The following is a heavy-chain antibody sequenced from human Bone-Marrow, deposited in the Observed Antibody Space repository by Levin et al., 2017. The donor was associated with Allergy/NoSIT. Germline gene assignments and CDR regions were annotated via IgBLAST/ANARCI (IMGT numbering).Heavy chain of an antibody. J-gene: IGHJ6*03. V-gene: IGHV1-69*13. Sequence: WASVKVSCKASGGAFISHAISWVRQAPGQGLEWMGGITPIFGTPNYAQRFQGRLTITADDSTSTAYMELSSLRSDDTAVYYCAGGDLTAGGPGPYYYYYMDVWGEGTTVTVSS. D-gene: IGHD1-14*01. CDR2: ITPIFGTP. CDR1: GGAFISHA. CDR3: AGGDLTAGGPGPYYYYYMDV.